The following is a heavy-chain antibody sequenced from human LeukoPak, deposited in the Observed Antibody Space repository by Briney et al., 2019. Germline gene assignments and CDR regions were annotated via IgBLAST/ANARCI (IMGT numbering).Heavy chain of an antibody. CDR2: INPNSGGT. J-gene: IGHJ4*02. V-gene: IGHV1-2*02. Sequence: GGPVKVSCKASGYTFTGYYMHWVRQAPGQGLEWMGWINPNSGGTNYAQKLQGRVTMTTDTSTSTAYMELRSLRSDNTAVYYCARLNVYDSSSWYFDYWGQGTLVTVSS. D-gene: IGHD6-13*01. CDR3: ARLNVYDSSSWYFDY. CDR1: GYTFTGYY.